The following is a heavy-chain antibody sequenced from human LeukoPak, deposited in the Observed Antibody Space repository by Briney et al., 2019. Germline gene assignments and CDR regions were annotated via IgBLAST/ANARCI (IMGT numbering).Heavy chain of an antibody. J-gene: IGHJ4*02. CDR1: GFTFSGYS. V-gene: IGHV3-21*01. D-gene: IGHD5-12*01. CDR2: ISSSSSYI. CDR3: ATSGKVATDY. Sequence: PGGSLRLSCAASGFTFSGYSMNWVRQAPGKGLEWVSSISSSSSYIYYADSVKGRFTISRDNAKNSLYLQMNSLRAEDTAVYYCATSGKVATDYWGQGTLVTVSS.